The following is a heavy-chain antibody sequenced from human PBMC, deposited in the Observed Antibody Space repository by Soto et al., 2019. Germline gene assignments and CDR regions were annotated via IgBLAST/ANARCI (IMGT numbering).Heavy chain of an antibody. J-gene: IGHJ4*02. D-gene: IGHD3-3*01. Sequence: GGSLRLSCAASGFTFSSYAMSWVRQAPGKGLEWVSAISGSGGSTYYADSVKGRFAISRDNSKNTLYLQMNSLRAEDTAVYYCAKFKGSGYYFDYWGQGTLVTVSS. V-gene: IGHV3-23*01. CDR3: AKFKGSGYYFDY. CDR1: GFTFSSYA. CDR2: ISGSGGST.